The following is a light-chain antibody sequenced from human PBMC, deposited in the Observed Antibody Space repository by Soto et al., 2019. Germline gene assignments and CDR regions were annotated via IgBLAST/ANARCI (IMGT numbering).Light chain of an antibody. CDR1: ESISNY. J-gene: IGKJ4*01. Sequence: IQLTQSPSSLSASAGDRVTIACRASESISNYLNWYQLKPVEAPKVLIYSASTLRGGVPSRFSGTGSGTEFTLTISSLQPEDVATYFCQQTFSNLISFGGGTKVEIK. CDR3: QQTFSNLIS. CDR2: SAS. V-gene: IGKV1-39*01.